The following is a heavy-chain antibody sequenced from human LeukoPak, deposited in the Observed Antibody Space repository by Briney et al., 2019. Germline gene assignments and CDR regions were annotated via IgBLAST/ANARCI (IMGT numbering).Heavy chain of an antibody. D-gene: IGHD7-27*01. CDR2: ITGNGGST. CDR1: GFTFSTYA. J-gene: IGHJ3*02. Sequence: GGSLRLSCAASGFTFSTYAMTWVRQAPGKGLEWVSSITGNGGSTYYADSVKGRFTISRDNSKNTLYLQMNSLRAEDTAVYYCARRWGSHDAFDIWGQGTMVTVSS. V-gene: IGHV3-23*01. CDR3: ARRWGSHDAFDI.